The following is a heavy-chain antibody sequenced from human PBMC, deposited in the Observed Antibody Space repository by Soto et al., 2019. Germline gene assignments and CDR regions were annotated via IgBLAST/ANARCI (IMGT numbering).Heavy chain of an antibody. J-gene: IGHJ5*02. CDR1: GYFIGAGGYY. CDR3: ARMYSSGSGWFHP. D-gene: IGHD6-19*01. Sequence: SETLSLTCFVSGYFIGAGGYYWSWIRHHPGKGLEWISSFYSSGSIIYNPSLRSRVSISGDMSTNQFSMSLTSVTAADTARYYCARMYSSGSGWFHPWGQGTLVTVSS. CDR2: FYSSGSI. V-gene: IGHV4-31*02.